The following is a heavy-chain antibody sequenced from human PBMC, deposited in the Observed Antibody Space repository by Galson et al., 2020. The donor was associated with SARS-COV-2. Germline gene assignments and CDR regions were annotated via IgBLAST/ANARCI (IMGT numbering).Heavy chain of an antibody. D-gene: IGHD3-22*01. CDR1: AWTLKNYY. J-gene: IGHJ4*02. CDR3: SRVVTDSL. Sequence: SRAVSITGAVYAWTLKNYYWSWIRQSPGQGLEWIGEINHSGSTSYHPSLKSRVTISLDTAKNQFSLKLTSVTGADTAVYYCSRVVTDSLWGQGTLVTVSS. V-gene: IGHV4-34*01. CDR2: INHSGST.